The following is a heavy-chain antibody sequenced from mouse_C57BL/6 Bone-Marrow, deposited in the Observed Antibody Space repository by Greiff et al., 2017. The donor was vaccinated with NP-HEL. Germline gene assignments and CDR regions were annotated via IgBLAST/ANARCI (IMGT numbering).Heavy chain of an antibody. Sequence: VQLQQPGAELVKPGASVKLSCKASGYTFTSYWMHWVKQRPGQGLEWIGMIHPNSGSTNYNEKFKSKATLTVDKSSSTAYMQLSSLTSEDSAVYCCARSVGSSFYYFDYWGQGTTLTVSS. J-gene: IGHJ2*01. CDR3: ARSVGSSFYYFDY. CDR1: GYTFTSYW. D-gene: IGHD1-1*01. CDR2: IHPNSGST. V-gene: IGHV1-64*01.